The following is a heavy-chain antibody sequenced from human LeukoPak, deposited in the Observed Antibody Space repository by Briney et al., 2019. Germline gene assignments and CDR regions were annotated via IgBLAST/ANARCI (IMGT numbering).Heavy chain of an antibody. V-gene: IGHV4-34*01. J-gene: IGHJ4*02. D-gene: IGHD3-10*01. Sequence: SETLSLTCTVSGRSISTYYWSWIRQPPGKGLEWIGEINHSGSTNYNPSLKSRVTISVDTSKNQISLKLRSVTAADPAVYYCAKLKEGIDYWGQGTLVTVSS. CDR3: AKLKEGIDY. CDR1: GRSISTYY. CDR2: INHSGST.